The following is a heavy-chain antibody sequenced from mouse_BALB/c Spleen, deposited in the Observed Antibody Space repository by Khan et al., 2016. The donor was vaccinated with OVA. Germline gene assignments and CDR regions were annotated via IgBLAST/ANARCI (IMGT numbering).Heavy chain of an antibody. CDR2: INPNNGGT. D-gene: IGHD1-1*01. Sequence: QMQLEESGAELVKPGASVKLSCKASGYTFTSFYMYWVKQRPGQGLEWIGEINPNNGGTNVNEKFKSKATLTVDKSSSTAYMELSSLTSEDSAVYYCTRGGYGSPFAYGGQGTLVTVSA. CDR3: TRGGYGSPFAY. J-gene: IGHJ3*01. CDR1: GYTFTSFY. V-gene: IGHV1S81*02.